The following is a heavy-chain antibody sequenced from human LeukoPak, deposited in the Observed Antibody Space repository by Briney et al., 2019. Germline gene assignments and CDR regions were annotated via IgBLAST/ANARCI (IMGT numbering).Heavy chain of an antibody. CDR3: ARDRSGDDDFWSGYTNYFDP. D-gene: IGHD3-3*01. CDR1: GFTVSSNY. V-gene: IGHV3-48*01. J-gene: IGHJ5*02. CDR2: ISSRSSTI. Sequence: GGSLRLSCAASGFTVSSNYMNWVRQAPGKGLGWVSYISSRSSTIYYEASVKGRFTTSREHAKNSLYLQMNSLRAEDTAVYYCARDRSGDDDFWSGYTNYFDPWGQGTVVTVSS.